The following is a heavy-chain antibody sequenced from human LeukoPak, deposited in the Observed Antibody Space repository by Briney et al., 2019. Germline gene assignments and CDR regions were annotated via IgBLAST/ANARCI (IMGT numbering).Heavy chain of an antibody. J-gene: IGHJ4*02. V-gene: IGHV1-18*01. Sequence: ASAKVSCKASGYTFTSYGISWVRQAPGQGLEWMGWISGYNGNTNYAQNLQGRVTMTTDTSTSTAYMELRSLGSDDTAVYYCATDSGYSAYEGFDYWGQGTLVTVSS. CDR1: GYTFTSYG. D-gene: IGHD5-12*01. CDR2: ISGYNGNT. CDR3: ATDSGYSAYEGFDY.